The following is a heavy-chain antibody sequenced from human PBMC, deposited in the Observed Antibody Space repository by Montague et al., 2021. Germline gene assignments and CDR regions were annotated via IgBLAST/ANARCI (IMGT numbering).Heavy chain of an antibody. CDR3: AREGVGDLLFSFDS. CDR2: TYYMSTWYT. J-gene: IGHJ4*02. CDR1: GDSVADKNAA. D-gene: IGHD3-10*01. V-gene: IGHV6-1*01. Sequence: CAISGDSVADKNAACNWIRESPSRDLEWLGRTYYMSTWYTDYAFSVKGRIAINPDTSKNQFSLQLNSVTPEDTAVYYCAREGVGDLLFSFDSWGQGTLVTVSS.